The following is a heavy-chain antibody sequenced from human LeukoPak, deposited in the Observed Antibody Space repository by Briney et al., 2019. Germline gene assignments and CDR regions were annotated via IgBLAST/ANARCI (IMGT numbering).Heavy chain of an antibody. CDR1: GFTFSTYA. V-gene: IGHV3-23*01. CDR2: ISYSGGST. J-gene: IGHJ4*02. Sequence: PGGSLRLSCAASGFTFSTYAMSWVRQAPGKGLEWVSGISYSGGSTYYADSVKGRFTISRDNSKSTLYLQMNSLRAEDTAVYYCTKVQVPTDYWGQGTLVTASS. CDR3: TKVQVPTDY.